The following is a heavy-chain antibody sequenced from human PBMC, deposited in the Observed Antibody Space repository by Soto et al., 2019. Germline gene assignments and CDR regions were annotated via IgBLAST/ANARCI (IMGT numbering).Heavy chain of an antibody. J-gene: IGHJ4*02. CDR1: GGSIRNYY. CDR3: ARGGFDFGDHRLDY. D-gene: IGHD4-17*01. V-gene: IGHV4-59*01. CDR2: IYYLGST. Sequence: SETLSLTCTVSGGSIRNYYWNWIRQPPGKGLEWIGHIYYLGSTNYNPSLQSRVTISVDTSKSQFSLNLSSVTAADTAVYYCARGGFDFGDHRLDYWGQGXLVTVYS.